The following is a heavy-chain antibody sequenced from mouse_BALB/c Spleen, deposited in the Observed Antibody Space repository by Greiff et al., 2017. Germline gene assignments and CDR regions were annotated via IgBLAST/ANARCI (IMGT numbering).Heavy chain of an antibody. CDR3: ARPGRGYFDY. Sequence: QVQLKESGAELVRPGTSVKISCKASGYTFTNYWLGWVKQRPGHGLEWIGDIYPGGGYTNSNEKFKVKATLTADTSSSTAYMQLSSLTSEDSAVYFCARPGRGYFDYWGQGTTLTVSS. J-gene: IGHJ2*01. CDR1: GYTFTNYW. CDR2: IYPGGGYT. V-gene: IGHV1-63*02.